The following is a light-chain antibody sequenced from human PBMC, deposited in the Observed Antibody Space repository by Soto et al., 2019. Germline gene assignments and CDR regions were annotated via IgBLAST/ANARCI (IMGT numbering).Light chain of an antibody. J-gene: IGLJ3*02. V-gene: IGLV2-23*02. Sequence: QSVLTQPASVSGSPGQSITISCTGTSSDVGGYGYVSWYQQHPGKAPKLIIYEVTNRPSGVSNRFSGSKSDNTASLTISGLQAEDEADYYCCSYAVGSTWMFGGGTKVTVL. CDR2: EVT. CDR1: SSDVGGYGY. CDR3: CSYAVGSTWM.